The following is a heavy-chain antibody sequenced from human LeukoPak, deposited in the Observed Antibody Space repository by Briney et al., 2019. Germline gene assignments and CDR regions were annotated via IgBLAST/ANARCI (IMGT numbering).Heavy chain of an antibody. V-gene: IGHV4-34*01. D-gene: IGHD2-2*01. J-gene: IGHJ3*02. Sequence: SETLSLTCAVYGGSFSEYYWSWIRQSSGKGLEWIAEISQSGSINYNPSLKSRVTISVDASKKQFSLKMSSVTAADTAMYYCARVPTGRNVVAAAARMGWNGAFDIWGQGTMVTVSS. CDR2: ISQSGSI. CDR1: GGSFSEYY. CDR3: ARVPTGRNVVAAAARMGWNGAFDI.